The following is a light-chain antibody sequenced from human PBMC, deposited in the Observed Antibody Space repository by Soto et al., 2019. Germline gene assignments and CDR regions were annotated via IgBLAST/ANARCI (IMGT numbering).Light chain of an antibody. CDR1: QSISSN. CDR2: GAS. CDR3: QQYNYWPPTYT. J-gene: IGKJ2*01. V-gene: IGKV3-15*01. Sequence: EIVMTQSPATLSVSPGERATLSCRASQSISSNLAWYQQKPGQAPRLLIYGASTRATGIPARFSGSGSGTEFTLTVSSLQSEDFAVYYCQQYNYWPPTYTFSQGTRLEIK.